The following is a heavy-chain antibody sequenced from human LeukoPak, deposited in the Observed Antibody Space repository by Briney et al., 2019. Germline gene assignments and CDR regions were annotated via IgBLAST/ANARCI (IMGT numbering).Heavy chain of an antibody. CDR1: GFTFNDYW. CDR2: IKQDGGEK. CDR3: TRMAWRSRPFDC. J-gene: IGHJ4*02. V-gene: IGHV3-7*01. Sequence: GGSLRLSCAASGFTFNDYWISWVRQAPGKGLEWVANIKQDGGEKFYADSVKGRFTISRDNAKNSVSLQMNSLRAEDTAVYYCTRMAWRSRPFDCWGQGILVTVFS. D-gene: IGHD2-2*01.